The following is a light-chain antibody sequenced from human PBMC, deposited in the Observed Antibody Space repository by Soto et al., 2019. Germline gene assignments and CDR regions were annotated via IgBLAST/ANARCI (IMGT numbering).Light chain of an antibody. CDR2: EVN. CDR1: SSDVGGYNY. CDR3: SSYSSTNTHVL. V-gene: IGLV2-14*03. Sequence: QSVLTQPASVSGSPGQSITISCTGTSSDVGGYNYVSWYQQHPGKAPKLMIYEVNNRPSGVSHRFSGSKSGNTASLTISGLQAEDEADYYCSSYSSTNTHVLFGGRTKLTVL. J-gene: IGLJ2*01.